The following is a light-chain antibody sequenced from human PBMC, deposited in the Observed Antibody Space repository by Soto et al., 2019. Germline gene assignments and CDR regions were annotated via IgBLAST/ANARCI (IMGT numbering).Light chain of an antibody. V-gene: IGKV1-5*03. CDR1: QSVGSW. CDR2: KAS. CDR3: QQYGSSSPWT. J-gene: IGKJ1*01. Sequence: DIQMTQSPSTLSASVGDRVTITCRASQSVGSWLAWYQQKPGKAPKLLIYKASSLERGVPSRFSGSGSGTEFSLTISSLQADDFASYHCQQYGSSSPWTFGQGTKVEI.